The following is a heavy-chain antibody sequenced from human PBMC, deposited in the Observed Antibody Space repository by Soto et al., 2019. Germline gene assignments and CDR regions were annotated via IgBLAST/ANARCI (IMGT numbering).Heavy chain of an antibody. Sequence: SSVKVSCKASGYTFSDYYVHWVREAPGQGLEWMGWLNPSSGGTISTQRFQGRVTMTRDTAISTVYMGLSRLTSDDTAVYYCAREMGVIGEPGYTWFDPWCQGTLVAVSS. V-gene: IGHV1-2*02. CDR3: AREMGVIGEPGYTWFDP. CDR2: LNPSSGGT. J-gene: IGHJ5*02. CDR1: GYTFSDYY. D-gene: IGHD1-26*01.